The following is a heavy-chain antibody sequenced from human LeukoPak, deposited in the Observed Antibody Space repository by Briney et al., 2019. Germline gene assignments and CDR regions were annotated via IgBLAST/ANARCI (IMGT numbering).Heavy chain of an antibody. CDR2: IYSGENT. CDR3: ARDQYSYAHAAH. V-gene: IGHV3-66*01. Sequence: GGSLRLSCAASGFTVSSNYMSWVRQAPGKGLEWVSVIYSGENTYYADSVKGRFTISRDNSKNTLHLQMNSLRAEDTAVYYCARDQYSYAHAAHWGQGTLVTVFS. J-gene: IGHJ4*02. D-gene: IGHD5-18*01. CDR1: GFTVSSNY.